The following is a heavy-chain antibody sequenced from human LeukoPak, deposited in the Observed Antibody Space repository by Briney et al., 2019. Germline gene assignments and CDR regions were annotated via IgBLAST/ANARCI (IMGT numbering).Heavy chain of an antibody. CDR2: IKQDGSEK. D-gene: IGHD6-19*01. J-gene: IGHJ6*03. CDR3: ARYSSGWYYYYYYMDV. CDR1: GFTFSSYW. Sequence: GGSLRLSCAASGFTFSSYWMSWVRQAPGKGLEWVANIKQDGSEKYYVDSVKGRFTISRDNAKNSLYLQMNSLRAEDTAVYYCARYSSGWYYYYYYMDVWGKGTTVTVSS. V-gene: IGHV3-7*01.